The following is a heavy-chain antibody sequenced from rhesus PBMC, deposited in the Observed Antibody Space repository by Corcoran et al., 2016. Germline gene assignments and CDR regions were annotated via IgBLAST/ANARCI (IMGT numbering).Heavy chain of an antibody. CDR2: IGGSSGST. D-gene: IGHD6-31*01. Sequence: QVQLQESGPGLVMPSETLSLTCAVSGYSIRSGYAWRWIRQPPGKGLEWIGYIGGSSGSTNYNPSLKSRVTISKDTSKNQFSLKLSSVTAADTAVYYCASYSSGWYLGYYFDYWGQGVLVTVSS. V-gene: IGHV4-127*01. CDR1: GYSIRSGYA. J-gene: IGHJ4*01. CDR3: ASYSSGWYLGYYFDY.